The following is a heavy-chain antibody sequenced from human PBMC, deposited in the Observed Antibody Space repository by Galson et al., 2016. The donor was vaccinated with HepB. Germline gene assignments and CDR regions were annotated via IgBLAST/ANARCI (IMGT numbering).Heavy chain of an antibody. J-gene: IGHJ4*02. CDR1: GYSFTSYW. CDR3: ARHCSGGSCYHPDY. V-gene: IGHV5-10-1*01. D-gene: IGHD2-15*01. Sequence: QSGAEVKKPGESQRISCKTSGYSFTSYWISWVRQMPGNGLEWMGRIDPSGSYTKYSPSFRGHVTISVDKSTSTAYLEFTSLKSSDNAMYYCARHCSGGSCYHPDYWGQGTLVTVSS. CDR2: IDPSGSYT.